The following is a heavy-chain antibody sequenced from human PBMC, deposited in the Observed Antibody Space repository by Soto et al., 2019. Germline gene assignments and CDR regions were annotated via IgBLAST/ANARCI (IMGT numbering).Heavy chain of an antibody. Sequence: ASVKVSCKASGYTFTSYCISWVRQAPGQGLEWMGWISAYNGNTNYAQKLQGRVTMTTDTSTSTAYMELRSLRSDDTAVYYCARHDYGDFPNWFDPWGQGTLVTVSS. V-gene: IGHV1-18*01. J-gene: IGHJ5*02. CDR3: ARHDYGDFPNWFDP. CDR2: ISAYNGNT. D-gene: IGHD4-17*01. CDR1: GYTFTSYC.